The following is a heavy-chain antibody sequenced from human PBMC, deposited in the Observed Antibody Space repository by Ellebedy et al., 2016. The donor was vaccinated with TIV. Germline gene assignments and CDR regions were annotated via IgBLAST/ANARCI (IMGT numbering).Heavy chain of an antibody. V-gene: IGHV1-69*13. CDR2: IIPIFGTA. J-gene: IGHJ2*01. CDR1: GGTFSSYA. D-gene: IGHD2-21*01. CDR3: ARYSDGEYCGGDCYSDDWYFDL. Sequence: SVKVSXKASGGTFSSYAISWVRQAPGQGLEWMGGIIPIFGTANYAQKFQGRVTITADESTSTAYMELSSLRSEDTAVYYCARYSDGEYCGGDCYSDDWYFDLWGRGTLVTVSS.